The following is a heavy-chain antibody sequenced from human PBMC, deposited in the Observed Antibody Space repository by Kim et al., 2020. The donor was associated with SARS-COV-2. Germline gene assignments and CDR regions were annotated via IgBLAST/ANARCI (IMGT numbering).Heavy chain of an antibody. V-gene: IGHV7-4-1*02. CDR1: GYTFTSYA. CDR2: INTNTGNP. CDR3: ARDVGITMVRGNWFDP. Sequence: ASVKVSCKASGYTFTSYAMNWVRQAPGQGLEWMGWINTNTGNPTYAQGFTGRFVFSLDTSVSTAYLQISSLKAEDTAVYYCARDVGITMVRGNWFDPWGQGTLVTVSS. D-gene: IGHD3-10*01. J-gene: IGHJ5*02.